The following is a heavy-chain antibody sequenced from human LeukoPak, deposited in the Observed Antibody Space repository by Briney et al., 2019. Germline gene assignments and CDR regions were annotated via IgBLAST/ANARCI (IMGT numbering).Heavy chain of an antibody. V-gene: IGHV3-23*01. Sequence: PGGCLRLSCAASGCTFSGYAMSWVRQAPGKGLEWVSAISGSGGSTYYADSVKGRFTISRENSKNTLYLQMNSLRAEDTAVYYCAKGGPVVAASNWFDPWGQGTLITVSS. CDR3: AKGGPVVAASNWFDP. CDR1: GCTFSGYA. CDR2: ISGSGGST. J-gene: IGHJ5*02. D-gene: IGHD2-15*01.